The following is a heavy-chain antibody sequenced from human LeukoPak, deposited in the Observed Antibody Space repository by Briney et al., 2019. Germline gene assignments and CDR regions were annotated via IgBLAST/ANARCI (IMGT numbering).Heavy chain of an antibody. CDR1: GSTFSSYG. CDR3: AKDRDYDSSGYYYGLDDY. CDR2: ISYDGSNK. Sequence: PGRSLRLSCAASGSTFSSYGMHWVRQAPGKGLEWVAVISYDGSNKYYADSVKGRFTISRDNSKNTLYLQMNSLRAEDTAVYYCAKDRDYDSSGYYYGLDDYWGQGTLVTVSS. J-gene: IGHJ4*02. D-gene: IGHD3-22*01. V-gene: IGHV3-30*18.